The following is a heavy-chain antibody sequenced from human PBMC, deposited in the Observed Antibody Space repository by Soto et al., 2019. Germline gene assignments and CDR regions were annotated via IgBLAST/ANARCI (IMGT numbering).Heavy chain of an antibody. D-gene: IGHD2-2*01. V-gene: IGHV1-69*06. CDR1: GGTFSSYA. CDR3: ARGVLDWISTTCPWPYYYGMDV. J-gene: IGHJ6*02. Sequence: SVKVSCKASGGTFSSYAISWVRQAPGQGLEWMGGIIPIFGTANYAQKFQGRVTITADKSTSTVYMELSSLRSEDTAVYYCARGVLDWISTTCPWPYYYGMDVWGQGTTVTVSS. CDR2: IIPIFGTA.